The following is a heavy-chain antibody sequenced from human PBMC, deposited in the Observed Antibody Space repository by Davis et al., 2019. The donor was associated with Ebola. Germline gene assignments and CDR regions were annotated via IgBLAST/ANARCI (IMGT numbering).Heavy chain of an antibody. D-gene: IGHD6-19*01. CDR3: ARDTIFSSGWSL. CDR2: INAGNGNT. V-gene: IGHV1-3*01. Sequence: ASVKVSCKASGYIFTTYAIHWVRQAPGQRLEWMGWINAGNGNTKYSQKFQGRVTITRDTSASTAYMELSSLRSEDTAVYYCARDTIFSSGWSLWGQGTLVTVSS. CDR1: GYIFTTYA. J-gene: IGHJ4*02.